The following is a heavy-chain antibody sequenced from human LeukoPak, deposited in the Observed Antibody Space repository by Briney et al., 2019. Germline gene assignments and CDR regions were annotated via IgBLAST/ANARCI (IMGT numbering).Heavy chain of an antibody. CDR2: ISSSSSYI. V-gene: IGHV3-21*01. Sequence: GGSLRLSCAASGFTFSSYTMTWVRQAPGKGLEWVSSISSSSSYIYYADSVKGRFTIPRDNAKKSLYLQMNTLRAEDTAVYYCASEEYSSGCLGYWGQGTLVTVSS. J-gene: IGHJ4*02. CDR1: GFTFSSYT. D-gene: IGHD6-19*01. CDR3: ASEEYSSGCLGY.